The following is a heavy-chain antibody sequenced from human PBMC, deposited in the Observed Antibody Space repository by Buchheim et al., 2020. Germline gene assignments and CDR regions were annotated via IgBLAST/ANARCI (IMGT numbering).Heavy chain of an antibody. CDR2: IWYDGSNK. CDR1: GFTFSSYG. D-gene: IGHD2-2*01. CDR3: ARAPTRTSCCYFDY. J-gene: IGHJ4*02. Sequence: QVQLVESGGGVVQPGRSLRLSCAASGFTFSSYGMHWVRQAPGKGLEWVAVIWYDGSNKYYADSVKGRFTISRDNSKNTLYLQMNSLRAEDTAVYYCARAPTRTSCCYFDYWGQGTL. V-gene: IGHV3-33*01.